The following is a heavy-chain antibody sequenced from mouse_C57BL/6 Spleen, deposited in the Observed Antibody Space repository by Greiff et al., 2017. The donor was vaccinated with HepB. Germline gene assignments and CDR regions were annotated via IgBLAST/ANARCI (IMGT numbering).Heavy chain of an antibody. V-gene: IGHV1-81*01. CDR2: IYPRSGNT. CDR1: GYTFTSCG. CDR3: ARRGYDYDLIHAMDY. J-gene: IGHJ4*01. Sequence: QVQLQQSGAELARPGASVKLSCKASGYTFTSCGISWVKQRTGQGLEWIGEIYPRSGNTYYNEKFKGKATLTADKSSSTAYMELRSLTSEDSAVYFCARRGYDYDLIHAMDYWGQGTSVTVSS. D-gene: IGHD2-4*01.